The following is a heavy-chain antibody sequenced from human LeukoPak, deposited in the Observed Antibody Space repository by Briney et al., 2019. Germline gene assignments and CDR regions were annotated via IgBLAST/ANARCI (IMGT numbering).Heavy chain of an antibody. CDR2: ISGSGGST. V-gene: IGHV3-23*01. J-gene: IGHJ4*02. Sequence: PGGSLRLSCAASGFTFSSYATSWVRQAPGKGLEWVSAISGSGGSTYYADSVKGRFTISRDNSKNTLYLQMNSLRAEDTAVYYCAKAFRSGSGSLSPLDYWGQGTLVTVSS. CDR1: GFTFSSYA. CDR3: AKAFRSGSGSLSPLDY. D-gene: IGHD3-10*01.